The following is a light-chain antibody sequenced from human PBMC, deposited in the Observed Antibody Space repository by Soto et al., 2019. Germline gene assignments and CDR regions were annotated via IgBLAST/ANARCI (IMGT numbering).Light chain of an antibody. Sequence: EIVLTQSPGTLSLSPGERATLSCRASQSVSNNHLAWYQQKYGQAPRLLISGASTRATGIPDRFSGSGSGTDFILTISILEPEDFAVYYCQQYGSSPPTFGQGTKVDI. V-gene: IGKV3-20*01. J-gene: IGKJ1*01. CDR3: QQYGSSPPT. CDR1: QSVSNNH. CDR2: GAS.